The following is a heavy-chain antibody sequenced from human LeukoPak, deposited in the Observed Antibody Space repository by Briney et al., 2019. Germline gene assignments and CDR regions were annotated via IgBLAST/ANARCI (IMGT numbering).Heavy chain of an antibody. CDR3: ARDPCSGGSCYRAYFDY. CDR2: IYHSGST. D-gene: IGHD2-15*01. Sequence: SETLSLTCAVSGGSISSHYWWSWVRQPPGKGLEWVGEIYHSGSTYYNPSLKSRVTISVDTSKNQFSLKLSSVTAADTAVYYCARDPCSGGSCYRAYFDYWGQGTLVTVSS. J-gene: IGHJ4*02. V-gene: IGHV4-4*02. CDR1: GGSISSHYW.